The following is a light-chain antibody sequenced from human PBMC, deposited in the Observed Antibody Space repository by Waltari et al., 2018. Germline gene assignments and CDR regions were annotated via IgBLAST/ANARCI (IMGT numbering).Light chain of an antibody. CDR3: AAWDDSLSGPV. Sequence: QSVLTQPPSASGTPGQRVTISCSGSRSNIGSNPVYWFHQLPGTAPKLLIYRNNERPSGVPDRFSGSKSGTAASLAISGLRSDDEADYYGAAWDDSLSGPVFGGGTNLTVL. V-gene: IGLV1-47*01. J-gene: IGLJ2*01. CDR2: RNN. CDR1: RSNIGSNP.